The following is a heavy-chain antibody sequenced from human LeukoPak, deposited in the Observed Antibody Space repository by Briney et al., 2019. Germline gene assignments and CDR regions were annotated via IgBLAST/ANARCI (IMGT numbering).Heavy chain of an antibody. CDR2: IYHSGST. CDR3: ARALYINSWYNSWFDP. CDR1: GGSISSGGYY. J-gene: IGHJ5*02. Sequence: PSETLSLTCTVSGGSISSGGYYWSWIRQPPGKGLEWIGYIYHSGSTYYNPSLKSRVTISVDRSKNQFSLKLSSVTAADTAVYYCARALYINSWYNSWFDPWGQGTLVTVSS. V-gene: IGHV4-30-2*01. D-gene: IGHD6-13*01.